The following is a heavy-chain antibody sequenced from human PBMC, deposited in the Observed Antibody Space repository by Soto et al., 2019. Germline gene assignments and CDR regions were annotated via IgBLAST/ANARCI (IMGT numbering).Heavy chain of an antibody. CDR1: GFTFSNYW. V-gene: IGHV3-7*01. CDR3: ARDLYWQQQLTTLSIFDY. CDR2: IKQDGSEK. D-gene: IGHD6-13*01. J-gene: IGHJ4*02. Sequence: GGSLRLSWAASGFTFSNYWMSWVRQAPGKGLEWVANIKQDGSEKYYVDSVKGRFTISRDNAKNSLYLQMNSLRAEDTAVYYCARDLYWQQQLTTLSIFDYWGQGTLVTVSS.